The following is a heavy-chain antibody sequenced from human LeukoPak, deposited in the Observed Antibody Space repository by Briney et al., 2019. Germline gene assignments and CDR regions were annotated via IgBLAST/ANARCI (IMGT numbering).Heavy chain of an antibody. Sequence: PSQTLSLTCTVSVGSIISGAYYWSWIRQHPGEGLEWIGYIYYIGTTYYNPSLESRVTISVDASKNQFSLKLSSVTAADTVVYYCARVNGYSYGPFDYWGQGTLVTVSS. V-gene: IGHV4-31*03. CDR2: IYYIGTT. CDR1: VGSIISGAYY. D-gene: IGHD5-18*01. CDR3: ARVNGYSYGPFDY. J-gene: IGHJ4*02.